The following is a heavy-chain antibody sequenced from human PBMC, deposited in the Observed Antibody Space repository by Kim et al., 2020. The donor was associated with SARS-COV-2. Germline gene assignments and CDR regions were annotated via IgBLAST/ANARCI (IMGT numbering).Heavy chain of an antibody. CDR3: ARGGPHPYDFWSGTQGVMTFSFYYYYMDV. CDR1: GGSISSYY. D-gene: IGHD3-3*01. CDR2: IYTSGST. V-gene: IGHV4-4*07. J-gene: IGHJ6*03. Sequence: SETLSLTCTVSGGSISSYYWSWIRQPAGKGLEWIGRIYTSGSTNYNPSLKSRVTMSVDTSKNQFSLKLSSVTAADTAVYYCARGGPHPYDFWSGTQGVMTFSFYYYYMDVWGKGTTVTVSS.